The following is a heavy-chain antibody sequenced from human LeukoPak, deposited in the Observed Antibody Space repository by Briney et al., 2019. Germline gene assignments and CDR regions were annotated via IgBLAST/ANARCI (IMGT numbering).Heavy chain of an antibody. CDR3: ARDPGYGMDV. Sequence: GASVKVSCKASGGTFSSYAISWVRQAPGQGLEWMGGIIPIFGTANYAQKFQGRVTITADESTSTAYMKLSSLRSEDTAVYYCARDPGYGMDVWGQGTTVTVSS. CDR1: GGTFSSYA. CDR2: IIPIFGTA. V-gene: IGHV1-69*13. J-gene: IGHJ6*02. D-gene: IGHD1-14*01.